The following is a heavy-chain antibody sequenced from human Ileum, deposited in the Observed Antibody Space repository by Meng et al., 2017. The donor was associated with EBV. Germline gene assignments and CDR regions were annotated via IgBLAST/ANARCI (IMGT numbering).Heavy chain of an antibody. J-gene: IGHJ4*01. CDR1: GYTFSNYA. V-gene: IGHV1-3*01. CDR2: INADNGNT. D-gene: IGHD2-21*01. Sequence: QVQLLQSGAEVKKPGASVKLSCKASGYTFSNYAIHWVRQAPGQRPECMGWINADNGNTKYSQKFQGRVTITRNTPASTVYMDVRSLRSEDTAVYFCARVERGVKFDKWGQGTLVTVSS. CDR3: ARVERGVKFDK.